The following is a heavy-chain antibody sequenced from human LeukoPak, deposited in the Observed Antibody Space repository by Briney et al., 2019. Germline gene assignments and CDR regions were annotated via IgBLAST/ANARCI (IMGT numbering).Heavy chain of an antibody. Sequence: SGTLSLTCAVSGGSISSSNWWSWVRQPPGKGLGWIGEIYHSGSTNYNPSLKSRVTISVDTSKNQFYLKLSSAAAADTAVYYCARGVRGWFDPWGQGTLVTVSS. D-gene: IGHD1-1*01. CDR1: GGSISSSNW. CDR3: ARGVRGWFDP. CDR2: IYHSGST. J-gene: IGHJ5*02. V-gene: IGHV4-4*02.